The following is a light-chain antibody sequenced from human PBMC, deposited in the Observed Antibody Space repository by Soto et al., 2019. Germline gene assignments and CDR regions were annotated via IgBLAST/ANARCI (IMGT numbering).Light chain of an antibody. CDR3: SSYTSSSIVV. CDR1: SSDVGGYNY. Sequence: QSVLTQPASVSGSPGKSITISCTGTSSDVGGYNYVSWYQQHPGKAPKLMIYDVSNRPSGVSNRFSGSKSGNTASLTISGLQADDEADYYCSSYTSSSIVVFGGGTHLTVL. CDR2: DVS. V-gene: IGLV2-14*01. J-gene: IGLJ2*01.